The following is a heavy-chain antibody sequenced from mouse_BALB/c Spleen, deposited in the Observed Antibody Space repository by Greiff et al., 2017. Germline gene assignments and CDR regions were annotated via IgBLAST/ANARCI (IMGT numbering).Heavy chain of an antibody. CDR2: INPYNDGT. Sequence: EVQLQQSGPELVKPGASVKMSCKASGYTFTSYVMHWVKQKPGQGLEWIGYINPYNDGTKYNEKFKGKATLTSDKSSSTAYMELSSLTSEDSAVYYCARFGYRYDDYAMDYWGQGTSVTVSS. J-gene: IGHJ4*01. CDR1: GYTFTSYV. D-gene: IGHD2-14*01. V-gene: IGHV1-14*01. CDR3: ARFGYRYDDYAMDY.